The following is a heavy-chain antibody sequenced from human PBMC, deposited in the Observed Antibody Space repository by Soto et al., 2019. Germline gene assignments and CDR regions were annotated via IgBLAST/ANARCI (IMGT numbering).Heavy chain of an antibody. CDR1: GGTISSWY. D-gene: IGHD1-26*01. CDR3: ARRYGSAIDY. CDR2: IYYSGST. V-gene: IGHV4-59*08. Sequence: SETLSLTCTVSGGTISSWYWSWIRQPPGEGLEWIGYIYYSGSTNCNPSLKSRVTISVDTSKNQFSLKLSSVTAADTAVYYCARRYGSAIDYWGQGTLVTVSS. J-gene: IGHJ4*02.